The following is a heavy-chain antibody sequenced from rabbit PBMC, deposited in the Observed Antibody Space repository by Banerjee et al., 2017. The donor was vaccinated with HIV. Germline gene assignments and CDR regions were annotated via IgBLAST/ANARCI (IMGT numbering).Heavy chain of an antibody. CDR3: ARDLDGVIGWNFGW. V-gene: IGHV1S40*01. D-gene: IGHD4-1*01. J-gene: IGHJ6*01. CDR2: IGAGSSGST. Sequence: QSLEESGGGLVKPGASLTLTCKASGFSFNSGYDMCWVRQAPGKGLEWIACIGAGSSGSTYSATWAKGRFTISKTSSTTVTLQMTSLTAADTATYFCARDLDGVIGWNFGWWGPGTLVTVS. CDR1: GFSFNSGYD.